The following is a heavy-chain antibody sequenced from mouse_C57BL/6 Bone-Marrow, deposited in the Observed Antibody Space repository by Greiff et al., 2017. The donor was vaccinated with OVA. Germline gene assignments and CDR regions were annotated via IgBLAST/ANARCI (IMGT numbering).Heavy chain of an antibody. D-gene: IGHD2-5*01. J-gene: IGHJ2*01. CDR3: ASGSNYGY. CDR2: IDPSDSYT. CDR1: CFTFTSYW. Sequence: VQLQQPFAELVKPWSSVKLSCTASCFTFTSYWLPWVKPRPGQGLSWIGEIDPSDSYTNYNQKFKGKATLTVDTSSSTSYMQLSSLTSEDSAVYYCASGSNYGYWGQGTTLTVSS. V-gene: IGHV1-50*01.